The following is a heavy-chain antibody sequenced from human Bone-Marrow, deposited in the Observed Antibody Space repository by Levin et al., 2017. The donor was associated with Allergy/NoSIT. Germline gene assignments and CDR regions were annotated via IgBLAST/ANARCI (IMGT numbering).Heavy chain of an antibody. V-gene: IGHV3-15*01. D-gene: IGHD5-12*01. CDR1: GFTFRNAW. Sequence: LSLPCAASGFTFRNAWMSWVRQAPGKGLEWVGRIKSKIDGGTTDHAAPVKGRFTISRDDSKNTMYLQMNSLKAEDTAVYYCAMGSSWLPFDYWGQGTLVTVSS. CDR3: AMGSSWLPFDY. J-gene: IGHJ4*02. CDR2: IKSKIDGGTT.